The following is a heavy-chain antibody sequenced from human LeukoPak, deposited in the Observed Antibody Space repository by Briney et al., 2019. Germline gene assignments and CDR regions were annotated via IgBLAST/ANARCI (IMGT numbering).Heavy chain of an antibody. D-gene: IGHD4/OR15-4a*01. CDR1: GFTVSSNS. V-gene: IGHV3-53*01. J-gene: IGHJ4*02. CDR2: IYSDNT. CDR3: ARRAGAYSHPYDY. Sequence: GGSLRLSCTVSGFTVSSNSMSWVRQAPGKGLEWVSFIYSDNTHYSDSVKGRSTISRDNSKNTLYLQMNSLRAEDTTVYYCARRAGAYSHPYDYWGQGTLVTVSS.